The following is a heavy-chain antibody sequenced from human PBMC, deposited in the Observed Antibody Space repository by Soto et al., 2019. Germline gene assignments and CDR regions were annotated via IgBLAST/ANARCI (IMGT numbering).Heavy chain of an antibody. D-gene: IGHD3-22*01. Sequence: QVQLVQSGAEVKKPGASVKVSCKASGYTFTSYGISWVRQAPGQGLEWMGWISAYNGNTNYAQKLQGRVTMTTDTSTSTAYMELRSLRSDDTAVYYCARTDTVMVNRYDSSGYYSGYWGQGTLVTVSS. CDR2: ISAYNGNT. V-gene: IGHV1-18*04. J-gene: IGHJ4*02. CDR1: GYTFTSYG. CDR3: ARTDTVMVNRYDSSGYYSGY.